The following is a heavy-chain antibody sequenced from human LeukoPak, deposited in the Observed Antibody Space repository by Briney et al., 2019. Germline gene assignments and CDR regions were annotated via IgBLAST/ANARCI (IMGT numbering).Heavy chain of an antibody. CDR3: ARGMSATSGYLELEY. V-gene: IGHV3-48*01. CDR1: GFTFSSYS. J-gene: IGHJ4*02. Sequence: GGSLRLSCAASGFTFSSYSMNWVRQAPGKGLEWVSYISSSSSTTYSADSVKGRCTISRDNSLQTLFLHVNSLRAEDTAVYYCARGMSATSGYLELEYWGQGALVTVST. CDR2: ISSSSSTT. D-gene: IGHD3-22*01.